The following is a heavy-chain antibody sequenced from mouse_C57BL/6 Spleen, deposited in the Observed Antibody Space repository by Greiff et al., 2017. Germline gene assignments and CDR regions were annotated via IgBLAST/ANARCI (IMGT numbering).Heavy chain of an antibody. D-gene: IGHD1-1*01. J-gene: IGHJ4*01. V-gene: IGHV5-6*02. Sequence: DVKLVESGGDLVKPGGSLKLSCPASGFHFSSYGLSWVSQTPDKRREWVATISSGRSYTYYPDSVKGRFTSSRANAKNSRYLQMSSRKAEDTAMYYCASDYDDAMDYWGQGTSGTVSS. CDR2: ISSGRSYT. CDR3: ASDYDDAMDY. CDR1: GFHFSSYG.